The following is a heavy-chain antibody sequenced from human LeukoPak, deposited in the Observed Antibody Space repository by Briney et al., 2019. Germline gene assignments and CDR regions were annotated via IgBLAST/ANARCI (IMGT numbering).Heavy chain of an antibody. CDR3: AAESYSDAFDI. CDR1: GGSISSSSYY. CDR2: IFYSGST. D-gene: IGHD2-15*01. V-gene: IGHV4-39*01. Sequence: SSETLPLTCTVSGGSISSSSYYWGWIRQPPGKGLEWIGSIFYSGSTYYNPSLKSRLTISVDTSKNQFSLKLSSVTAADTAVYYCAAESYSDAFDIWGQGTMVTVSS. J-gene: IGHJ3*02.